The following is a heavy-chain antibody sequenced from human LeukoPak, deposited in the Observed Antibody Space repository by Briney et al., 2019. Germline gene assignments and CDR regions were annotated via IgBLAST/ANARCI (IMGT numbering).Heavy chain of an antibody. CDR2: ISSSSTI. Sequence: PGGSLRLSCAASGFTFSSYSMNWVRQAPGKGLEWVSYISSSSTIYYADSVKGRFTISRDNAKNSLYLQMNSLRAEDTAVYYCARSLIAVAGNYYYYYMDVWGKGTTVTVSS. D-gene: IGHD6-19*01. V-gene: IGHV3-48*01. CDR1: GFTFSSYS. CDR3: ARSLIAVAGNYYYYYMDV. J-gene: IGHJ6*03.